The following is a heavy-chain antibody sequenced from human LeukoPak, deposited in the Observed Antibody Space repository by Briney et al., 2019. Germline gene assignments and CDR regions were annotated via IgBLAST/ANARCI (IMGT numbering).Heavy chain of an antibody. D-gene: IGHD3-22*01. CDR3: ASHPYYDTSGLDY. CDR2: IFNSGST. V-gene: IGHV4-59*08. CDR1: GGSISNFH. J-gene: IGHJ4*02. Sequence: SETLSLTCTVSGGSISNFHWTWIRQPPGKGLEWIGYIFNSGSTHYNPSLKSRVTISMDTSKKQFSLKLNSVTAADTAMYYCASHPYYDTSGLDYWGQGTLVTVSS.